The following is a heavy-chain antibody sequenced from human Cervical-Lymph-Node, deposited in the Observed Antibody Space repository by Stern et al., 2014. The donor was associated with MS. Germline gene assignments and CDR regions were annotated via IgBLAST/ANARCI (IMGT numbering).Heavy chain of an antibody. V-gene: IGHV1-46*01. CDR3: ARTALTGTTKWFDP. J-gene: IGHJ5*02. Sequence: VQLVQSGAAVKKPGASVKLSCKASGYTFSTYYMHWVRQAPGQGLEWMGMINPGGGSTIYAQKFQGRITMTRDTPTSTVYMELSSLRYEDTAVYYCARTALTGTTKWFDPWGQGTLVTVSS. CDR2: INPGGGST. D-gene: IGHD1-1*01. CDR1: GYTFSTYY.